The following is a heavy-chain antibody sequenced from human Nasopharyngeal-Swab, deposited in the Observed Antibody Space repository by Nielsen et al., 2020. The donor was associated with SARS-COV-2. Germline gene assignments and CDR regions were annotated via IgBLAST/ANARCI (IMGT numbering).Heavy chain of an antibody. CDR1: GYTFTSYD. Sequence: ASVKVSCKASGYTFTSYDINWVRQATGQGLEWMGWMNPNSGNTGYAQKFQGRVTMTRNTSISTAYMELSSLRSEDTAVYYCARDYGTLYDYGDYVSSGYWGQGTLVTVSS. CDR3: ARDYGTLYDYGDYVSSGY. J-gene: IGHJ4*02. CDR2: MNPNSGNT. V-gene: IGHV1-8*01. D-gene: IGHD4-17*01.